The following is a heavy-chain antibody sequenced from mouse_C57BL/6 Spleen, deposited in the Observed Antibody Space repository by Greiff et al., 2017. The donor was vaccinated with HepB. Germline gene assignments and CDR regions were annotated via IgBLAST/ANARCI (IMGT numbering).Heavy chain of an antibody. CDR2: IWSDGST. J-gene: IGHJ1*03. CDR1: GFSLTSYG. CDR3: ARQYGSSYVWYFDV. Sequence: QVQLKQSGPGLVAPSQSLSITCTVSGFSLTSYGVHWVRQPPGKGLEWLVVIWSDGSTTYNSALKSRLSISKDNSKSQVFLKMNSLQTDDTAMYYCARQYGSSYVWYFDVWGTGTTVTVSS. D-gene: IGHD1-1*01. V-gene: IGHV2-6-1*01.